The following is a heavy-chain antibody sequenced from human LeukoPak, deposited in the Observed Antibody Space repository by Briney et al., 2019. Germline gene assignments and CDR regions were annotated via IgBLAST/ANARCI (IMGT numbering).Heavy chain of an antibody. V-gene: IGHV1-2*02. CDR2: IIPIFGTA. CDR1: VYTLTSYG. Sequence: ASVNLSRKPSVYTLTSYGIRWVRQAPRPGREWLGGIIPIFGTANYAQKFQGRVTMTRDTSISTAYMELSRLRSDDTAVYYCARSYGDYDYWGQGTLVTVSS. J-gene: IGHJ4*02. D-gene: IGHD4-17*01. CDR3: ARSYGDYDY.